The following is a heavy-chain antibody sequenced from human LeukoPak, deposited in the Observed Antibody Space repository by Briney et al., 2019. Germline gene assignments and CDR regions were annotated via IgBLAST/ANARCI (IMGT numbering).Heavy chain of an antibody. CDR3: ASDGGGIAAAGTFFGAPGYLGMDV. D-gene: IGHD6-13*01. Sequence: ASVKVSCKASGYTFTDFHVHWVRQAPGQGLEWMGWINPNSGGTKYAQKFEGRVTMTWDTSISTAYMELSRLRSDDTAVYYCASDGGGIAAAGTFFGAPGYLGMDVWGQGTTVTVSS. CDR2: INPNSGGT. CDR1: GYTFTDFH. J-gene: IGHJ6*02. V-gene: IGHV1-2*02.